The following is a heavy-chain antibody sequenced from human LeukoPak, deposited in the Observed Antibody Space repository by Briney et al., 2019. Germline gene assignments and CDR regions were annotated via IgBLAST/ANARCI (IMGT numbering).Heavy chain of an antibody. CDR2: MNPNNGNT. Sequence: ASVKVSCKASGYTFTNYDINWVRQATGQGLEWMGWMNPNNGNTGYAQKFQGRVTITRNTSISTAYMELSSLRSEDTAVYYCARGTTMVRGVTDYYYYMDVWGKGTTVAVSS. V-gene: IGHV1-8*03. CDR3: ARGTTMVRGVTDYYYYMDV. D-gene: IGHD3-10*01. CDR1: GYTFTNYD. J-gene: IGHJ6*03.